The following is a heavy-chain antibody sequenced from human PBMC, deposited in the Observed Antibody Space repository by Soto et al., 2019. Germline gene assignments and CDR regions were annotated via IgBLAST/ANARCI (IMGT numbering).Heavy chain of an antibody. CDR1: GGTFSSYA. CDR2: IIPIFGTA. J-gene: IGHJ4*02. V-gene: IGHV1-69*06. Sequence: SVKVSCKASGGTFSSYAISWVRQAPGQGLEWMGGIIPIFGTANYAQKFQGRVTITADKSTSTAYMELSSLRSEDTAVYYCARDVWRGVDTAMVTAFDYWGQGTLVNVSS. CDR3: ARDVWRGVDTAMVTAFDY. D-gene: IGHD5-18*01.